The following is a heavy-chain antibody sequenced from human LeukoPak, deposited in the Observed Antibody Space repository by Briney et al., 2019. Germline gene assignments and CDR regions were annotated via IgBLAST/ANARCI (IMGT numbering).Heavy chain of an antibody. CDR3: ASSLSSGWYYFDY. CDR1: RYTFTGYF. Sequence: ASVKVSCKASRYTFTGYFMHWVRQAPGQGLEWMGWINPNSGGTNYAQKFQGRVTMTRDMSTSTVYMELSSLRSEDTAVYYCASSLSSGWYYFDYWGQGTLVTVSS. J-gene: IGHJ4*02. CDR2: INPNSGGT. V-gene: IGHV1-2*02. D-gene: IGHD6-19*01.